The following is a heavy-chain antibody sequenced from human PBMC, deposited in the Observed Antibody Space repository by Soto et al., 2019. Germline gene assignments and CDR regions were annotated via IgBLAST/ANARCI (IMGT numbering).Heavy chain of an antibody. V-gene: IGHV3-23*01. Sequence: EVQLLESGGGLVQPGGSLRLSCAASGFTFSNYVMNWVRQAPGKGLEWVSAISAAGGSPYYADSVKGRFTISRDNSKNTLYLQMNSLRAEDTAVYYCAKDTRGMDVWGQGTTVTVSS. CDR2: ISAAGGSP. CDR1: GFTFSNYV. CDR3: AKDTRGMDV. D-gene: IGHD3-3*01. J-gene: IGHJ6*02.